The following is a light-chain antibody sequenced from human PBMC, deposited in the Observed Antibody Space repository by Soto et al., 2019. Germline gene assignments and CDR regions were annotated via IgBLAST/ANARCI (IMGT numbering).Light chain of an antibody. V-gene: IGLV2-14*03. CDR1: RSDIGAYNF. CDR2: DVN. J-gene: IGLJ2*01. CDR3: TSWTTSTTMI. Sequence: QSALTQPASVSGSPGQSITISCTGTRSDIGAYNFVSWYQQHPGEVPKLILYDVNVRPSGVSKRFSGSKSGNTASLTISGLQAEDEAEYYCTSWTTSTTMIFGGGTKVTV.